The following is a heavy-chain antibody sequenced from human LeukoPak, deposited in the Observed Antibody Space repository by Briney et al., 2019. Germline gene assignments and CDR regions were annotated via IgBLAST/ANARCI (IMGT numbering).Heavy chain of an antibody. V-gene: IGHV3-23*01. D-gene: IGHD6-13*01. CDR1: GFTFSSYA. J-gene: IGHJ4*02. CDR3: AKDRGAAAGGDLDY. CDR2: ISGSGGST. Sequence: GGSLRLSCAASGFTFSSYAMSWVRQAPGKGLEWVSAISGSGGSTYYADPVKGRFTISRDNSKNTLYLQMNSLRAEDTAVYYCAKDRGAAAGGDLDYWGQGTLVTVSS.